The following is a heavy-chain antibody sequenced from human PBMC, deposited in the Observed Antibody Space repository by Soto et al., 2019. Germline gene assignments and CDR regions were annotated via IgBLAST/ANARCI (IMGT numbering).Heavy chain of an antibody. V-gene: IGHV4-39*01. J-gene: IGHJ4*02. D-gene: IGHD4-17*01. CDR3: ARHASTTVTYYFDY. CDR1: GGSISSSSYY. CDR2: IYYSGST. Sequence: SETLSLTCTVSGGSISSSSYYWGWIRQPPGKGLEWIGSIYYSGSTYYNPSLKSRVTISVDTSKNQFSLKLSSVTAADTAVYYCARHASTTVTYYFDYWGQGTLVTVSS.